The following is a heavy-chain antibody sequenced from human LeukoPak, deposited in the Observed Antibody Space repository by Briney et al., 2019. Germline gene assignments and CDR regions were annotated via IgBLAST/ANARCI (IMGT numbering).Heavy chain of an antibody. CDR3: ARTPNPPNCSGGSCYSYYYYGMDV. CDR1: GGSISSNNYF. CDR2: INHSGST. Sequence: PSETLSLTCTVSGGSISSNNYFWGWIRQPPGKGLEWIGEINHSGSTNYNPSLKSRVTISVDTSKNQFSLKLSSVTAADTAVYYCARTPNPPNCSGGSCYSYYYYGMDVWGQGTTVTVSS. J-gene: IGHJ6*02. V-gene: IGHV4-39*07. D-gene: IGHD2-15*01.